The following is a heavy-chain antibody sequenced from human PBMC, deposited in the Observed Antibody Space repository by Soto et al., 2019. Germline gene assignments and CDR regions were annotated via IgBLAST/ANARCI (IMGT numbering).Heavy chain of an antibody. J-gene: IGHJ4*02. D-gene: IGHD6-19*01. V-gene: IGHV1-18*04. CDR2: ISAYNGNT. Sequence: ASVKVSCKASGYTFTSYGISWVRQAPGQGLEWMGWISAYNGNTNYAQKLQGRVTMTTDTSTSTAYMELRSLRSDDTAVYYCARDRGVAVAGTVGLTYFDYWGQGTLVTVSS. CDR3: ARDRGVAVAGTVGLTYFDY. CDR1: GYTFTSYG.